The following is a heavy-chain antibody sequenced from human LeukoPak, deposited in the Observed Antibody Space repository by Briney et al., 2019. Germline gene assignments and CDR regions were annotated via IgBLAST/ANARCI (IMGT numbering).Heavy chain of an antibody. CDR3: AKDYERYCSGGSCYNFDY. CDR1: GLTFSSYW. J-gene: IGHJ4*02. CDR2: IKQDGSEK. D-gene: IGHD2-15*01. V-gene: IGHV3-7*01. Sequence: GGSLRLSCAASGLTFSSYWMSWVRQAPGKGLEWVANIKQDGSEKYYVDSVKGRFTISRDNSKNTLYLQMNSLRAEDTAVYYCAKDYERYCSGGSCYNFDYWGQGTLVTVSS.